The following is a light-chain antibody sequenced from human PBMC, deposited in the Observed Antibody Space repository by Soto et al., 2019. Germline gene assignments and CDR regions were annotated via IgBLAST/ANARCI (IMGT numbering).Light chain of an antibody. CDR2: VAV. Sequence: EIVLTQSPATLSLSPGERATLSCRASQSVKNFLAWYQQKPGQAPRLLIFVAVSRATGIPPRFSGSGSGTDFTLTITGLEPEDFAVYYCQQRWTWPLTFGGGTSVEIK. CDR3: QQRWTWPLT. V-gene: IGKV3-11*01. CDR1: QSVKNF. J-gene: IGKJ4*01.